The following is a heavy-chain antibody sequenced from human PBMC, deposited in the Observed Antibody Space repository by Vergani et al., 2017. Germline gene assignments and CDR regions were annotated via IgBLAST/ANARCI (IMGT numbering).Heavy chain of an antibody. Sequence: QVQLQESGPGLVKPSETLSLTCTVSGYSISSGYYWGWIRQPPGKGLEWIGSIYHSGSTYYNPSLKSLVTISVDTSKNQFSLKLSSVTAADTAVYYCARGLPTCFDYWGQGTLVTVSS. CDR1: GYSISSGYY. CDR3: ARGLPTCFDY. CDR2: IYHSGST. V-gene: IGHV4-38-2*02. J-gene: IGHJ4*02.